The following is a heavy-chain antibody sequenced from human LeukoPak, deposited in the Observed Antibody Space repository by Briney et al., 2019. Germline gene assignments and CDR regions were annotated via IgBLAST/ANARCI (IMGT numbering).Heavy chain of an antibody. CDR3: AREADSSGPFDY. CDR2: IKQDGSEK. J-gene: IGHJ4*02. V-gene: IGHV3-7*03. Sequence: GGSLRLSCAASGFTFSSYWMSWVRQAPGKGLEWVANIKQDGSEKYYVDSVKGRFTISRDNSKNTLYLQMNSLRVEDTAVYYCAREADSSGPFDYWGQGTLVTDSS. D-gene: IGHD3-22*01. CDR1: GFTFSSYW.